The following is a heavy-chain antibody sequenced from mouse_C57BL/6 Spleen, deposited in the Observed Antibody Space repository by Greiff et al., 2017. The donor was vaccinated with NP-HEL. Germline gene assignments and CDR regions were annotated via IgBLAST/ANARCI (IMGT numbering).Heavy chain of an antibody. V-gene: IGHV1-80*01. CDR1: GYAFSSYW. J-gene: IGHJ1*03. CDR3: ARRNGNYPYWYFDV. Sequence: VKLQESGAELVKPGASVKISCKASGYAFSSYWMNWVKQRPGKGLEWIGQIYPGDGDTNYNGKFKGKATLTADKSSSTAYMQLSSLTSEDSAVYFCARRNGNYPYWYFDVWGTGTTVTVSS. CDR2: IYPGDGDT. D-gene: IGHD2-1*01.